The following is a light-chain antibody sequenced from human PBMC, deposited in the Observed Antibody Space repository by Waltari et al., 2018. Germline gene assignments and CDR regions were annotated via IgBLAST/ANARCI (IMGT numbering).Light chain of an antibody. CDR1: QSVNKY. CDR2: GAS. V-gene: IGKV3-11*01. J-gene: IGKJ5*01. CDR3: LKRSDWPPH. Sequence: EIVLTQSPATLSLSPGESATLSCRASQSVNKYLDWFQQKPGQAPRLLIYGASNRAAGIPARFSGSGSGTDFTLTISSLEPEDFAVYYCLKRSDWPPHFGQGTRLEMK.